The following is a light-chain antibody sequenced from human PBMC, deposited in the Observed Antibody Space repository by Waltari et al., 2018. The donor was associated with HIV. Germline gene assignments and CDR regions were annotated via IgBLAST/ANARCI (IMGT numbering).Light chain of an antibody. Sequence: QSALTQPPSVSGSPGQSVTISCAGTNSDIGGYDRVSWYQQPPGTAPKRLISEVTNRPSGVPGRFSASKSGTTASLTISGLQAGDEGDYYCSSYSATNTVVFGGGTKLTVL. V-gene: IGLV2-18*02. CDR1: NSDIGGYDR. J-gene: IGLJ2*01. CDR3: SSYSATNTVV. CDR2: EVT.